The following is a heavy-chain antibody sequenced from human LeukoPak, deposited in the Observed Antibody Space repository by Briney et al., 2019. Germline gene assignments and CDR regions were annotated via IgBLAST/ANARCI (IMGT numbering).Heavy chain of an antibody. Sequence: PGRSLRLSCTGSGIIFGDYAMSWVRQAAGKGLEWVGFIRSKAYGGTTEYAASVKGRFTISRDDSKSIAYLQMNSLKTEDTAVYYCARDPDYGEPKLGYGLDVWGQGTTVTVSS. D-gene: IGHD4-17*01. CDR2: IRSKAYGGTT. J-gene: IGHJ6*02. CDR1: GIIFGDYA. V-gene: IGHV3-49*04. CDR3: ARDPDYGEPKLGYGLDV.